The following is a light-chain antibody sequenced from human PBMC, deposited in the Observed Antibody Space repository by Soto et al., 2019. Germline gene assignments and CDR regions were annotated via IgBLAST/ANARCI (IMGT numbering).Light chain of an antibody. Sequence: QSVLTQPPSVSAAPGQNVTISCSGSNSNVGSKYVSWFQQVPGTAPKLLIFDDSKRPSGIPDRFFGSKSGTSATLGITGLQTGGEADYYCGTWDSRLTVVLFGAGTKLTVL. CDR2: DDS. J-gene: IGLJ2*01. CDR3: GTWDSRLTVVL. V-gene: IGLV1-51*01. CDR1: NSNVGSKY.